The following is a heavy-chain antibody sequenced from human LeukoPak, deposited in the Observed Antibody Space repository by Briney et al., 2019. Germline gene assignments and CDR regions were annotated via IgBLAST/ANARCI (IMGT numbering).Heavy chain of an antibody. CDR3: AGTYYYDSSGYITFDY. CDR1: GYTFTSYG. CDR2: ISAYNGNT. V-gene: IGHV1-18*01. D-gene: IGHD3-22*01. Sequence: ASVKVSCKASGYTFTSYGISWVRQAPGQGLEWMGWISAYNGNTSYAQKLQGRVTMTTDTSTSTAYMELRSLRSDDTAVYYCAGTYYYDSSGYITFDYWGQGTLVTVSS. J-gene: IGHJ4*02.